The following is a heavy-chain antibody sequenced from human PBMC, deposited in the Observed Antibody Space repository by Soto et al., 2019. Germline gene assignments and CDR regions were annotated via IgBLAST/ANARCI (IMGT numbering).Heavy chain of an antibody. CDR2: IHYSGST. CDR1: GGFIGTYY. V-gene: IGHV4-59*08. D-gene: IGHD2-2*01. J-gene: IGHJ4*02. Sequence: SETLSLTCTVSGGFIGTYYWNWIQQPPGKGLEWIGDIHYSGSTNHNPSPKSRDNISVDTYKNQLSQKLSYVTAADTAVYYCARHSVPTAPIFYYWGRGTLVT. CDR3: ARHSVPTAPIFYY.